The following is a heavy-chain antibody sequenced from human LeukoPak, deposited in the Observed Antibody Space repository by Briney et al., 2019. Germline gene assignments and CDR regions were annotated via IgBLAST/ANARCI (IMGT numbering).Heavy chain of an antibody. J-gene: IGHJ3*02. CDR3: ARGVKAVVAATEPDAFDI. CDR1: GFTFSSYA. CDR2: ISYDGSNK. Sequence: GRSLRLSCAASGFTFSSYAMHWVRQAPGKGLEWVAVISYDGSNKYYADSVKGRFTISRDNSKNTLYLQMNSLRAEDTAVYYCARGVKAVVAATEPDAFDIWGQGTLVTVSS. V-gene: IGHV3-30*14. D-gene: IGHD2-15*01.